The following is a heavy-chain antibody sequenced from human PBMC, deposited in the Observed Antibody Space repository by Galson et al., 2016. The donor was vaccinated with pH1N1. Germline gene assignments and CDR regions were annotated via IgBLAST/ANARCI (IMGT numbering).Heavy chain of an antibody. D-gene: IGHD2-2*01. Sequence: QSGAEVKKPGPSVKVSCKASGYTFTGYYMHWVRQAPGQGLEWMGWINPNSGGTKYAQKCQGRVTMTRDTPISTAYMELSRLRSDDTAVYYCARRGSSTSHYYYGMDVWGQGTTVTVSS. CDR3: ARRGSSTSHYYYGMDV. CDR1: GYTFTGYY. J-gene: IGHJ6*02. CDR2: INPNSGGT. V-gene: IGHV1-2*02.